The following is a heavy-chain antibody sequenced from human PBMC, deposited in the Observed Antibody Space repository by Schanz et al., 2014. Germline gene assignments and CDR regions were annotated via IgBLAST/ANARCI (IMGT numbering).Heavy chain of an antibody. J-gene: IGHJ4*02. D-gene: IGHD2-8*01. V-gene: IGHV3-7*01. CDR3: ARDAMASVLTPGFDY. Sequence: EVQLVESGGGLVQPGESLRLSCAASGFSFSNYWMSWVRQAPGQGLEWVANIKQDESEKYYVDSVKGRFTISRDNAKKSLYLRMNSLGAEDTAVYYGARDAMASVLTPGFDYWGQGTLVTVSS. CDR2: IKQDESEK. CDR1: GFSFSNYW.